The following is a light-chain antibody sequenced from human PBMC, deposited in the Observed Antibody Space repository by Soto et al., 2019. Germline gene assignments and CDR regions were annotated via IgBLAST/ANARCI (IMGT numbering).Light chain of an antibody. Sequence: DIVMTQSADSLAVSLGERATINCKSSQSVLYSSDNKNYLAWYQQKPGQPPKLLIYWASTRDSGVPDRFSGSGSGTDFTLTISSLQAEDVAVYFCQQYYTTLTFGGGTKVEIK. CDR1: QSVLYSSDNKNY. CDR2: WAS. CDR3: QQYYTTLT. V-gene: IGKV4-1*01. J-gene: IGKJ4*01.